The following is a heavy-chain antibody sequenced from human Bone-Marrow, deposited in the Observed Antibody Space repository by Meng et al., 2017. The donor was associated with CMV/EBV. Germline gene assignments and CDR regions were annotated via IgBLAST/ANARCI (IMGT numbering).Heavy chain of an antibody. CDR3: ARDTYCSSTSCYVYYYGMDV. V-gene: IGHV1-18*01. J-gene: IGHJ6*02. Sequence: ASVKVSCKASGYTFTSYGISWVRQAPGQRLEWMGWISAYNGNTNYAQKLQGRVTMTTDTSTSTAYMELRSLRSDDTAVYYCARDTYCSSTSCYVYYYGMDVWGQGTTVTVSS. D-gene: IGHD2-2*01. CDR1: GYTFTSYG. CDR2: ISAYNGNT.